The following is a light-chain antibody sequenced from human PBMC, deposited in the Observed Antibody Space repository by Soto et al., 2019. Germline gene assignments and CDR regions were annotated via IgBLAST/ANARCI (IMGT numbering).Light chain of an antibody. CDR1: SSDVGGYNY. V-gene: IGLV2-14*01. CDR2: EVS. Sequence: QPASVSGSPGQSITISCTGTSSDVGGYNYVSWYQQHPGKAPKLMIYEVSNRPSGVSNRFSGSKSGNTASLTISGLQAEDEAGYYCSSYTSSSTIVFGTGTKVTVL. J-gene: IGLJ1*01. CDR3: SSYTSSSTIV.